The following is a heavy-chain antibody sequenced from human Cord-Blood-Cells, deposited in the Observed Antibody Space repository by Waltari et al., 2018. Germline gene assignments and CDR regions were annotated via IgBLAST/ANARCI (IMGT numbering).Heavy chain of an antibody. CDR2: IIPILGIA. D-gene: IGHD1-1*01. CDR1: GGTFSSYA. J-gene: IGHJ6*03. Sequence: QVQLVQSGAEVKKPGSSVKVSCKASGGTFSSYAISWVRQAPGQGLEWMGGIIPILGIANCAQKFQGRVTITADESTSTAYMELSSLRSEGTAVYYCARDVTTPPYYDYYMDVWGKGTTVTVSS. CDR3: ARDVTTPPYYDYYMDV. V-gene: IGHV1-69*04.